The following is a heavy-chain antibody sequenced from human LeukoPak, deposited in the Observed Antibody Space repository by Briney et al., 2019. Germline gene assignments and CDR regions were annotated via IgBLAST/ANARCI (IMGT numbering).Heavy chain of an antibody. V-gene: IGHV1-18*01. CDR1: GYTFTSYG. J-gene: IGHJ4*02. CDR3: ARVTLYDILTGYYPHLDY. CDR2: ISAYNGNT. Sequence: ASVKVSCKASGYTFTSYGISWVRQAPGQGLERMGWISAYNGNTNYAQKLQGRVTMTTDTSTSTAYMELRSLRSDDTAVYYCARVTLYDILTGYYPHLDYWGQGTLVTVSS. D-gene: IGHD3-9*01.